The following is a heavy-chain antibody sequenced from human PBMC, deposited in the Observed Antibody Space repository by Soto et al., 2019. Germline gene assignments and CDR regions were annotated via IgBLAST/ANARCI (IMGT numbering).Heavy chain of an antibody. D-gene: IGHD2-2*01. Sequence: QVQLVESGGGVVQLERSLRLSCAASGFTFSSYAMNWVRQAPGKGLEWVALKSYEGSSQYYADSVKGRFTISRDSSKNTLYLQMNSLGAADTAVYYCGRCTSTSCHLGSDYWGQGTLVTVSS. V-gene: IGHV3-30*04. CDR1: GFTFSSYA. CDR3: GRCTSTSCHLGSDY. J-gene: IGHJ4*02. CDR2: KSYEGSSQ.